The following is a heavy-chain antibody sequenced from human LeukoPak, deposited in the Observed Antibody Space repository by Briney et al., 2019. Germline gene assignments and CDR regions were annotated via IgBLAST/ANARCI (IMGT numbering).Heavy chain of an antibody. J-gene: IGHJ6*02. D-gene: IGHD6-13*01. CDR2: IYYSGST. CDR1: GGSISSYY. V-gene: IGHV4-59*06. Sequence: PSETLSLTCTVSGGSISSYYWSWIRQHPGKGLEWIGYIYYSGSTYYNPSLKSRVTISVDTSKNQFSLKLSSVTAADTAVYYCARYPYSSSWYEPPNYYYYGMDVWGQGTTVTVSS. CDR3: ARYPYSSSWYEPPNYYYYGMDV.